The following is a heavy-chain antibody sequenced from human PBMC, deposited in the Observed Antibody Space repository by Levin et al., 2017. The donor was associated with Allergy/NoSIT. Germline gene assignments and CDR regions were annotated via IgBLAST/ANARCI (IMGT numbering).Heavy chain of an antibody. CDR3: ARDRKGITMVRGVHDYYMDV. J-gene: IGHJ6*03. D-gene: IGHD3-10*01. Sequence: SETLSLTCAVSGGSISSGGYSWSWIRQPPGKGLEWIGYIYHSGSTYYNPSLKSRVTISVDRSKNQFSLKLSSVTAADTAVYYCARDRKGITMVRGVHDYYMDVWGKGTTVTVSS. CDR2: IYHSGST. CDR1: GGSISSGGYS. V-gene: IGHV4-30-2*01.